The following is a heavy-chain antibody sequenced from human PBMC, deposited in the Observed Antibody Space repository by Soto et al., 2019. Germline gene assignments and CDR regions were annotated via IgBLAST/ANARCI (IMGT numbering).Heavy chain of an antibody. Sequence: PGGSLRLSCAASGFSFSGSAVHWVRQASGKGLEWVGRIRSKANGFATAYSSSVKGRFTISRDDSKNTAYLQMNSLKTEDTAVYYCAKGGYNYGFLFDCWGQGTLVTVSS. D-gene: IGHD5-18*01. CDR3: AKGGYNYGFLFDC. CDR1: GFSFSGSA. J-gene: IGHJ4*02. V-gene: IGHV3-73*01. CDR2: IRSKANGFAT.